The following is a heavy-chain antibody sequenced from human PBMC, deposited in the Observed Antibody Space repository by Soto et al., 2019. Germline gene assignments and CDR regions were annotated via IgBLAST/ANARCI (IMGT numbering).Heavy chain of an antibody. D-gene: IGHD6-19*01. CDR3: ARESQWLAFDY. CDR2: INAGNGNT. J-gene: IGHJ4*02. CDR1: GYTFTSYA. Sequence: GASVKVSCKASGYTFTSYAMHWVRQAPGQRLEWMGWINAGNGNTKYSQKFQGRVTITRDTSTSTVYMELSSLRSGDTAVYYCARESQWLAFDYWGQGTLVTVSS. V-gene: IGHV1-3*01.